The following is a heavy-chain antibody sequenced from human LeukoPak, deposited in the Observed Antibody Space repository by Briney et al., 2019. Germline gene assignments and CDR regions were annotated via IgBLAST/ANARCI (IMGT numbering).Heavy chain of an antibody. Sequence: QAGGSLRLSCAASGFTFSSYGMHWVRQAPGKGLEWLSVIWNDGSNEIYVDSVKDRFTISRDNSKNTAYLQMDSLRVDDTAVYYCGAGYCGGYDCLYSPGYWGRGTLVIVSS. J-gene: IGHJ4*02. V-gene: IGHV3-33*01. CDR1: GFTFSSYG. CDR3: GAGYCGGYDCLYSPGY. CDR2: IWNDGSNE. D-gene: IGHD2-21*01.